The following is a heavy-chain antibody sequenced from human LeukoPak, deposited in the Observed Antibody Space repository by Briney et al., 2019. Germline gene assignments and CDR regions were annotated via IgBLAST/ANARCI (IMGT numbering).Heavy chain of an antibody. D-gene: IGHD3-3*01. CDR2: VRSKAYGGTT. Sequence: GGSLSLSCTASGFTFGDYAMSWVRQAPGKGLEWVGFVRSKAYGGTTEYAASVKGRFTISRDDSKSIAYLQMNSLKTEDTAVYYCTREFITIFGVVIIQGDYWGQGTLVTVSS. CDR3: TREFITIFGVVIIQGDY. J-gene: IGHJ4*02. V-gene: IGHV3-49*04. CDR1: GFTFGDYA.